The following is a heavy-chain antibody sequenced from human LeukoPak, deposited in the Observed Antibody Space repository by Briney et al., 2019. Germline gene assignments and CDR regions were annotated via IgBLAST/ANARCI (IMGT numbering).Heavy chain of an antibody. CDR2: INHSGST. J-gene: IGHJ1*01. Sequence: PSETLSLTCAVYGGSFSGYYWSWIRQPPGKGLEWIGEINHSGSTNYNPSLKSRVTISVDTSKNQFSLKLSSVTAADTAVYYCARGPIAVAGVAEYFQHWGQGTLVTVSS. CDR3: ARGPIAVAGVAEYFQH. D-gene: IGHD6-19*01. V-gene: IGHV4-34*01. CDR1: GGSFSGYY.